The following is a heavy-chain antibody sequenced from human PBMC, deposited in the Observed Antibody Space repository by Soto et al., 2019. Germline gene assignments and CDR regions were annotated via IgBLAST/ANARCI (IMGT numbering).Heavy chain of an antibody. J-gene: IGHJ4*02. CDR1: GYTFTSYG. D-gene: IGHD3-22*01. CDR3: TRFQAPVPTLYYYDSSGPPGY. CDR2: ISAYNGNT. V-gene: IGHV1-18*01. Sequence: GASVKVSCKASGYTFTSYGISWVRQAPGQGLEWMGRISAYNGNTNYAQKLQGRVTMTTDTSTSTAYMELRSLRSDDTAVYYCTRFQAPVPTLYYYDSSGPPGYWGQGTLVTVSS.